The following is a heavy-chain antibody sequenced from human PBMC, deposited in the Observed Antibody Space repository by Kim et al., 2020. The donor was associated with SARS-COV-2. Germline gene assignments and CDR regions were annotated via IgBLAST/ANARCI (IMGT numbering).Heavy chain of an antibody. CDR2: IYYSGST. CDR3: ATSLQQLVQD. D-gene: IGHD6-13*01. J-gene: IGHJ4*02. Sequence: SETLSLTCTVSGGSISSSSYYWGWIRQPPGKGLEWIGSIYYSGSTNYNPSLKSRVTISVDTSKNQFSLKLSSVTAADTAVYYCATSLQQLVQDWGQGTLVTVSS. V-gene: IGHV4-39*01. CDR1: GGSISSSSYY.